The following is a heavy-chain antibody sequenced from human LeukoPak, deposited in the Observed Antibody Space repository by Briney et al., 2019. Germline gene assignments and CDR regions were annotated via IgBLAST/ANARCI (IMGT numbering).Heavy chain of an antibody. CDR1: GYTFTGYY. V-gene: IGHV1-2*02. CDR2: INPNSGGT. CDR3: ARAGSTRSRWFDP. D-gene: IGHD2-2*01. Sequence: GASVKVSCKASGYTFTGYYMHWVRQAPGQGLEWMGWINPNSGGTNYAQKFQGRVTMTRDTSISTAYMELSRLRSDDTAVYYCARAGSTRSRWFDPWGQGTLDTVSS. J-gene: IGHJ5*02.